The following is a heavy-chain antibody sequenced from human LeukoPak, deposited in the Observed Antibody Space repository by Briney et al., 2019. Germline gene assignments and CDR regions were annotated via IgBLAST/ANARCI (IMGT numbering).Heavy chain of an antibody. Sequence: GGSLRLSCAASGFTFSSYAMSWVRQAPGKGLEWVAFIRYDGSNKYYADSVKGRFTISRDNSKNTLYLQMNSLRAEDTAVYYCAITPPYCSGGSCYPDYWGQGTLVTVSS. CDR2: IRYDGSNK. CDR1: GFTFSSYA. D-gene: IGHD2-15*01. CDR3: AITPPYCSGGSCYPDY. V-gene: IGHV3-30*02. J-gene: IGHJ4*02.